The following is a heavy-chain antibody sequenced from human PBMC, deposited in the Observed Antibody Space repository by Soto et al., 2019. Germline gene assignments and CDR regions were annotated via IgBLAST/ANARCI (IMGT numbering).Heavy chain of an antibody. V-gene: IGHV3-30*18. CDR3: AKDPPGVAGTGGWFDP. J-gene: IGHJ5*02. CDR2: ISYDGSNK. Sequence: GGSLRLSCAASVFTFSSYGMHWVRQAPGKGLEWVAVISYDGSNKYYADSVKGRFTISRDNSKNTLYLQMNSLRAEDTAVYYCAKDPPGVAGTGGWFDPWGQGTLVTVSS. CDR1: VFTFSSYG. D-gene: IGHD6-19*01.